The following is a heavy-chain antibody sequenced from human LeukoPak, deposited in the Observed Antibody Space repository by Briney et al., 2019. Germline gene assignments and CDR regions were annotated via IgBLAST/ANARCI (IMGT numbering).Heavy chain of an antibody. Sequence: PGGSLRLSCAASGFTFSTYSRNWVRQAPGKGLEWVSSISSGSSFIYYADSVKGRFTISRDNAKNSLFLQMNSLRAEDTAVYYCARESSGYFYWGQGTLVTVSS. V-gene: IGHV3-21*01. CDR1: GFTFSTYS. CDR2: ISSGSSFI. CDR3: ARESSGYFY. D-gene: IGHD3-22*01. J-gene: IGHJ4*02.